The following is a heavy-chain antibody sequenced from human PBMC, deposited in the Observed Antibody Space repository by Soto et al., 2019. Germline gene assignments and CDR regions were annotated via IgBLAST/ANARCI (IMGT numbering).Heavy chain of an antibody. D-gene: IGHD2-21*02. J-gene: IGHJ4*02. Sequence: QVQLVESAGGVFQPGRSLRLSCAAAGCTFSSYAMQWVRQAPGKGLEWVAVISYDGTNKYYAGSVKGRFAISRDNSKHTLYLQMNSLRAEDTAVYYCARGLRFVVVSAMYYWGQGTLVTVSS. CDR3: ARGLRFVVVSAMYY. CDR2: ISYDGTNK. V-gene: IGHV3-30*09. CDR1: GCTFSSYA.